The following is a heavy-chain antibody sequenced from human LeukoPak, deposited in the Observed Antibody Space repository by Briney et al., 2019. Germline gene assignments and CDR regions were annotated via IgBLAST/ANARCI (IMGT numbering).Heavy chain of an antibody. Sequence: GGSLRLSCAASGFTFSSYAMSWVRQAPGKGLEWVSAISGSGGSTYYADSVKGRFTISRDNSKNTLYLQMNSLRAEDTAVYYCARGAKPFWSGYPYYYGMDVWGQGTTVTVSS. V-gene: IGHV3-23*01. J-gene: IGHJ6*02. CDR2: ISGSGGST. D-gene: IGHD3-3*01. CDR1: GFTFSSYA. CDR3: ARGAKPFWSGYPYYYGMDV.